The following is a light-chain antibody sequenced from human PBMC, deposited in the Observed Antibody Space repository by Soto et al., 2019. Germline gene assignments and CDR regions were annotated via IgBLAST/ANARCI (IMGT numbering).Light chain of an antibody. J-gene: IGLJ1*01. Sequence: QSVLTQPASLSESPGQSITISCTGTSSDIGAYDYVSWFQQHPGKAPKLMISEVNNRPSGVSNRFSGSKSGNTAYLTISGLQVEDEAEYYCSSYRSIGSLVFGTGTKVTVL. CDR2: EVN. V-gene: IGLV2-14*01. CDR1: SSDIGAYDY. CDR3: SSYRSIGSLV.